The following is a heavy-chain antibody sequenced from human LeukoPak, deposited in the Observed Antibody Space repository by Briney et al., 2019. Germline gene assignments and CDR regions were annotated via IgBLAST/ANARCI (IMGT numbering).Heavy chain of an antibody. V-gene: IGHV3-21*01. CDR1: GFTFSHYS. Sequence: GGSLRLSCTTSGFTFSHYSINWVRQAPGKRLEWVSFISSSSSYIYYADSVKGRFTISRDNAKNSLFLQMNSLRAEDTAVYYCARRVASANDAFDIWGQGTMVTVSS. D-gene: IGHD6-13*01. CDR3: ARRVASANDAFDI. J-gene: IGHJ3*02. CDR2: ISSSSSYI.